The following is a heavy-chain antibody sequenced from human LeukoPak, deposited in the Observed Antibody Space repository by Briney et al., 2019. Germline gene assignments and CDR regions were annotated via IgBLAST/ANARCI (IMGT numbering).Heavy chain of an antibody. CDR1: GGSISSYY. D-gene: IGHD3-10*01. CDR3: ARRFYYGSGSWFVP. V-gene: IGHV4-59*08. Sequence: PSETLSLTCTVSGGSISSYYWSWVRQPPGKGLEWIGYIYYSGSTNYNPSLKSRVTISLDTSKNQFSLKLSSVPAADTAVYYCARRFYYGSGSWFVPWGQGPLVTVSS. CDR2: IYYSGST. J-gene: IGHJ5*02.